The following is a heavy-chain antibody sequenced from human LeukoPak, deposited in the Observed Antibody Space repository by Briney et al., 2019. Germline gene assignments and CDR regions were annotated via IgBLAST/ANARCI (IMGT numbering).Heavy chain of an antibody. CDR1: GFTFSSYE. Sequence: GGSLRLSCAASGFTFSSYEMNWVRQAPGKGLEWVSYISSSGSTIYYADSVKGRFTISRDNAKNSLYLRMNSLRAEDTAVYYCASDMASGWYYFDYWGQGTLVTVSS. D-gene: IGHD6-19*01. V-gene: IGHV3-48*03. CDR3: ASDMASGWYYFDY. CDR2: ISSSGSTI. J-gene: IGHJ4*02.